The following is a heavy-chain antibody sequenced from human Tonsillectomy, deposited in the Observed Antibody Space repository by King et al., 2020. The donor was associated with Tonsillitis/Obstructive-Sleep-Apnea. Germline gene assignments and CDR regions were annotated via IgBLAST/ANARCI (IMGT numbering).Heavy chain of an antibody. CDR3: ARDSMSHYYDSSAYDTFDY. CDR2: ISPDNGDT. D-gene: IGHD3-22*01. CDR1: GYTFTTYG. Sequence: VQLVESGAEVKKPGASVKVYCKASGYTFTTYGISWVRQAPGQGLEWMGWISPDNGDTNYAQKLPDTLTMTTGTSTSTAYMELRSLISDDTAVYYWARDSMSHYYDSSAYDTFDYWGQGTLVTAS. J-gene: IGHJ4*02. V-gene: IGHV1-18*01.